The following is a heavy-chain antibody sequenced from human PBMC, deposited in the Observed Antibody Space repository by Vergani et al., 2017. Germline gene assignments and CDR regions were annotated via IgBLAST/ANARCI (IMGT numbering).Heavy chain of an antibody. CDR3: ARTESFILRYFHWAL. V-gene: IGHV4-39*01. CDR2: IYHSGGA. CDR1: GGSITSSRYY. J-gene: IGHJ4*02. D-gene: IGHD3-9*01. Sequence: QVQLQESGPGLVKPSETLSLTCTVSGGSITSSRYYWGWIRQPPGKGLEWIGNIYHSGGAYYNPSLKGRVTISVDTSKNQFSLEVTSVTAADTAIYFCARTESFILRYFHWALWGQGTLVVVSS.